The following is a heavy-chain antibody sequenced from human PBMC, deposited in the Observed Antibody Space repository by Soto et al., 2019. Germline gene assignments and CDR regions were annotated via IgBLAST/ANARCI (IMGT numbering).Heavy chain of an antibody. CDR3: SKGEMSTIRNSFDP. CDR1: GFNTRFYS. J-gene: IGHJ5*02. V-gene: IGHV3-23*01. CDR2: LSRSGGAT. D-gene: IGHD1-7*01. Sequence: GGSLRLSCTASGFNTRFYSMSRVRQTPGKGLEWVAALSRSGGATYYADSVRGRFTISRDASKDTLFLQMSNLRAEDTALYYCSKGEMSTIRNSFDPWGQGTLVTVSS.